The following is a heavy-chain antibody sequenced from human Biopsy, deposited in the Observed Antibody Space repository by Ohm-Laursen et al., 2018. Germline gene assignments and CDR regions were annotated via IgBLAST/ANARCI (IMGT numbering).Heavy chain of an antibody. CDR3: ARDPYCSGGNCYSPLDH. D-gene: IGHD2-15*01. J-gene: IGHJ4*02. CDR1: GGTSSNFA. V-gene: IGHV1-2*02. Sequence: SVKVSCKASGGTSSNFAINWVRQAPGQGLEWIGWIDPDGGRTSFGQNFQGRVTMTSDTSTGTAYLELTRLRSDDTAVYYCARDPYCSGGNCYSPLDHWGQGTLVTVSA. CDR2: IDPDGGRT.